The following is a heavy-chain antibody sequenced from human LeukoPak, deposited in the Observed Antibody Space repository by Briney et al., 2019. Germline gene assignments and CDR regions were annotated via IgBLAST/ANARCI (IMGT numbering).Heavy chain of an antibody. CDR3: ARSGGDY. J-gene: IGHJ4*02. V-gene: IGHV4-59*01. Sequence: SETLSLTCTVSGGSISSYYWSWIRQPPRKGPEWIGYIYYSGSTNYNPSLKSRVTISVDTSKNQFSLKLSSVTAADTAVYYCARSGGDYWGQGTLVTVSS. D-gene: IGHD4-23*01. CDR1: GGSISSYY. CDR2: IYYSGST.